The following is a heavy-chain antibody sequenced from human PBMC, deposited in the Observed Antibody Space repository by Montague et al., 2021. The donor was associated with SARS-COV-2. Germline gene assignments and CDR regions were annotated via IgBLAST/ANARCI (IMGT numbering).Heavy chain of an antibody. V-gene: IGHV4-59*02. CDR2: FYSVGST. J-gene: IGHJ3*02. Sequence: SETLSLTCTVSGASVGSSDWGWIRQSPGKGLEWIGYFYSVGSTNYNPSLKSRDTMSRDTSKNQFSLKARSVTAADTAVYYCARETMTADAFDIWGQGTMVTVSS. D-gene: IGHD1-14*01. CDR3: ARETMTADAFDI. CDR1: GASVGSSD.